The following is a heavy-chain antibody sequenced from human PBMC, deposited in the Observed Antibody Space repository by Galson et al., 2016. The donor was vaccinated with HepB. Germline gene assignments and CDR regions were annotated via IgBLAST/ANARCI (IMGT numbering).Heavy chain of an antibody. CDR3: GRSGVTVVGVILFGYFDL. V-gene: IGHV3-49*03. J-gene: IGHJ4*02. Sequence: SLRLSCAGSGYRFSDYSMSWFRQAPGKGLEWIGFIRNEAHGGTTQYAASVKGRFSISRDDSKSIDYLQMNSLKTEDTAVYYCGRSGVTVVGVILFGYFDLWGQGALVTVSS. CDR1: GYRFSDYS. CDR2: IRNEAHGGTT. D-gene: IGHD3-3*01.